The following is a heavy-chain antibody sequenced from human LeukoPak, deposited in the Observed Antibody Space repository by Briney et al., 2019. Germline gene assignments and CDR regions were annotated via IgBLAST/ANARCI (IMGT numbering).Heavy chain of an antibody. V-gene: IGHV3-7*01. CDR3: ARDEGAYGDTHDD. Sequence: GGSLRLSCAVSGFIFSKYWMSWVRQTPGKGLEWVANIKPDGSETYYMDSVKGRFTVSRDNAKDSLFLQMTSLRAEDTAVYYCARDEGAYGDTHDDWGQGTLVTVSS. CDR1: GFIFSKYW. CDR2: IKPDGSET. D-gene: IGHD4-17*01. J-gene: IGHJ4*02.